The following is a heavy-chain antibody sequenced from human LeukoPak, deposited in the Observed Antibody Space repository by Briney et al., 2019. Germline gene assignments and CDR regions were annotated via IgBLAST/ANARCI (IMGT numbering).Heavy chain of an antibody. CDR2: INPNSGGT. CDR3: ASYFGYSSSWYFDY. Sequence: ASVKVSRKASGYTFTGYYMHWVRQAPGQGLEWMGWINPNSGGTNYAQKFQGRVTMTRDTSISTAYMELSRLRSDDTAVYYCASYFGYSSSWYFDYWGQGTLVTVSS. J-gene: IGHJ4*02. V-gene: IGHV1-2*02. D-gene: IGHD6-13*01. CDR1: GYTFTGYY.